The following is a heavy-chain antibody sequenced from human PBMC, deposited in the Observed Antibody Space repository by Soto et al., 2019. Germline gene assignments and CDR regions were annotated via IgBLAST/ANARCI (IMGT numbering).Heavy chain of an antibody. J-gene: IGHJ4*02. Sequence: SLRLSCAASGFTFDDYVMHWVRQAPGKGLEWVSGISWNSGSIGYADSVKGRFTTSRDNAKNSLYLQMNSLRAEDTALYYCAKGGKLFWSGSTTNFDYWGQGTLVTVSS. V-gene: IGHV3-9*01. CDR3: AKGGKLFWSGSTTNFDY. CDR1: GFTFDDYV. CDR2: ISWNSGSI. D-gene: IGHD3-3*01.